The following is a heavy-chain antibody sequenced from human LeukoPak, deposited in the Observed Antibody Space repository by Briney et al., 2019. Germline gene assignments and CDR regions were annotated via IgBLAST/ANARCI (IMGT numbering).Heavy chain of an antibody. V-gene: IGHV3-9*01. D-gene: IGHD1-26*01. CDR3: AKHLRATNTFTFFGFDV. J-gene: IGHJ6*02. CDR1: GFSFKDYA. Sequence: GGSLRLSCAASGFSFKDYAMHWVRQTPGKGLEWVSAISWNGGSTAYADSVKGRFTICRDNAKNSLLLQLSNLRPEDTALYYCAKHLRATNTFTFFGFDVWGQGTTVTVSS. CDR2: ISWNGGST.